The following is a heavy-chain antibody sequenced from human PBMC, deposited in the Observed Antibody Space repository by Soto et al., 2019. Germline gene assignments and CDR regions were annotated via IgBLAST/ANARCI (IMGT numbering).Heavy chain of an antibody. CDR3: VKPDMRGSGFYYFPY. Sequence: SETLSLTCNVSGASISTSNYYWGWIRQPPGKRLEWLGSFFYGGSTSYDPSLESRLTMSVDTSKNQFSLMLRSVTAADTAVYYCVKPDMRGSGFYYFPYWGQGILVTVSS. V-gene: IGHV4-39*01. D-gene: IGHD6-19*01. J-gene: IGHJ4*02. CDR2: FFYGGST. CDR1: GASISTSNYY.